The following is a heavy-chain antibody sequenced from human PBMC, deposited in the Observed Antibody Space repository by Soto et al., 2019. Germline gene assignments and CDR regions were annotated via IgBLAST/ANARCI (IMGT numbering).Heavy chain of an antibody. V-gene: IGHV1-3*01. CDR2: INAGNGNT. CDR3: ARAGGIAAAGPAFYYYGIDV. CDR1: GYTFTSYA. Sequence: GASVKVSCKASGYTFTSYAMHWVRQAPGQRLEWMGWINAGNGNTKYSQKFQGRVTITRDTSASTAYMELSSLRSEDTAVYYCARAGGIAAAGPAFYYYGIDVWGQGTTVTVSS. D-gene: IGHD6-13*01. J-gene: IGHJ6*02.